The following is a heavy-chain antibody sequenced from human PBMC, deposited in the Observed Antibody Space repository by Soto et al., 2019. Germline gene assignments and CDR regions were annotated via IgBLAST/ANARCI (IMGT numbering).Heavy chain of an antibody. CDR3: ARAQGSGFLVS. J-gene: IGHJ4*02. CDR2: IYYSGST. V-gene: IGHV4-30-4*01. Sequence: QVQLQESGPGLVKPSQTLSLTCTVSGGSISSGDYYWSWIRQPPGKGLEWIGYIYYSGSTYYNPSLKSPVTTSLSTAKSQCSLKLSSVTAAVTAVYYWARAQGSGFLVSWGQGTLVTVSS. D-gene: IGHD3-10*01. CDR1: GGSISSGDYY.